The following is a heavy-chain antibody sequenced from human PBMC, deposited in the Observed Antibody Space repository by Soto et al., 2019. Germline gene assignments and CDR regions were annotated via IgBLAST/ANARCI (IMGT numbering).Heavy chain of an antibody. D-gene: IGHD2-15*01. CDR3: ARDSGDCSGGSCYYYGMVV. CDR2: IIPIFGTA. V-gene: IGHV1-69*06. Sequence: QVQLVQSGAEVKKPGSSVKVSCKASGGTFSSYAISWVRQAPGQGLEWMGGIIPIFGTANYAQKFQGRVTITADKSTSTAYMELSSLRSEDTAVYYCARDSGDCSGGSCYYYGMVVWGQGTTVTVSS. J-gene: IGHJ6*02. CDR1: GGTFSSYA.